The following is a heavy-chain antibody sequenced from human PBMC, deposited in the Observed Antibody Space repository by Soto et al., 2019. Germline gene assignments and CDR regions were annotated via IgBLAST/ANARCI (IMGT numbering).Heavy chain of an antibody. D-gene: IGHD3-3*01. V-gene: IGHV2-5*01. J-gene: IGHJ5*02. CDR3: AHRVRTITIFGGWFDP. CDR1: GFSLSTSGVG. Sequence: QITLKESGPTLVKPTQTLTLTCTFSGFSLSTSGVGVGWIRQPPGKALEWLALIYCNNDKRYSPSLKSRLTITNDTSKHQVVLTMTNMDPVDTATYYCAHRVRTITIFGGWFDPWGQGTLVTVSS. CDR2: IYCNNDK.